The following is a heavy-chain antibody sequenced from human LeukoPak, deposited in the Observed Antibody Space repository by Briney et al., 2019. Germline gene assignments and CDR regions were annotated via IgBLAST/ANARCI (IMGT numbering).Heavy chain of an antibody. J-gene: IGHJ6*03. V-gene: IGHV1-18*01. CDR1: GYTFTSYG. CDR3: ARDGYGDYESEPSNYYYYYYMDV. Sequence: EASVKVSCKASGYTFTSYGISWVRQAPGQGLEWMGWISAYNGNTNYAQKLQGRVTMTTDTSTSTAYMELRSLRSEDTAVYYCARDGYGDYESEPSNYYYYYYMDVWGKGTTVTVSS. D-gene: IGHD4-17*01. CDR2: ISAYNGNT.